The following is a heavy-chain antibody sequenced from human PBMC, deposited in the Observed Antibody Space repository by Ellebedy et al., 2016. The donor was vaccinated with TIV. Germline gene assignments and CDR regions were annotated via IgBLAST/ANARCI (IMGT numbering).Heavy chain of an antibody. V-gene: IGHV4-39*07. CDR3: VSYGSGSISYYFDC. D-gene: IGHD3-10*01. J-gene: IGHJ4*02. CDR1: GGSIRSSSYY. CDR2: IYYSGST. Sequence: GSLRLXXTVSGGSIRSSSYYWGWIRQPPGKGLEWIGSIYYSGSTYYNPSLKSRVAISADMSKNQFSLKLSSVTAADTAVYFCVSYGSGSISYYFDCWGQGTLVTVSS.